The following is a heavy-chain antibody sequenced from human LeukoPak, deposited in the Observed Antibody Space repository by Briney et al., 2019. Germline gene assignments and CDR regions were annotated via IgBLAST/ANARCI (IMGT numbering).Heavy chain of an antibody. V-gene: IGHV1-3*01. CDR1: GYTFTSYA. CDR3: ARAKIATMVRGVIILNWFDP. J-gene: IGHJ5*02. D-gene: IGHD3-10*01. CDR2: INAGNGNT. Sequence: ASVKVSCKASGYTFTSYAMHWVRQAPGQRLEWMGWINAGNGNTKYSQKFQGRVTITRDISTSTAYMELRSLRSEDTAVYYCARAKIATMVRGVIILNWFDPWGQGTLVTVSS.